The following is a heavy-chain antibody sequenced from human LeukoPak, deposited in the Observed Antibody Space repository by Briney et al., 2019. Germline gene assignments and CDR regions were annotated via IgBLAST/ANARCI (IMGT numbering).Heavy chain of an antibody. CDR2: SSYSGSS. Sequence: SETLSLTCSVSGGSIGTNYWSWIRQVPGKGLEWIGYSSYSGSSNYNPSLKSRVTISVDTSKIQFSLYLNSVTAADTAVYYCARSDTHHIHSSSWHFDYWGQGTLVTVSS. V-gene: IGHV4-59*01. D-gene: IGHD6-13*01. CDR3: ARSDTHHIHSSSWHFDY. CDR1: GGSIGTNY. J-gene: IGHJ4*02.